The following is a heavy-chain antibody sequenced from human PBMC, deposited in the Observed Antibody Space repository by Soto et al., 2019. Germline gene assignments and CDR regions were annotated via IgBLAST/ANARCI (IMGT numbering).Heavy chain of an antibody. V-gene: IGHV4-59*08. J-gene: IGHJ4*02. CDR1: GGSISSYY. D-gene: IGHD4-17*01. CDR3: ASHEGAYGDSMYYFDY. Sequence: SETLSLTCTVSGGSISSYYWSWIRQPPGKGLEWIGYIYYSGSTNYNPSLKSRDTISVDTSKNQFSLKLSSVTAADTAVYYCASHEGAYGDSMYYFDYWGQGTLVTVSS. CDR2: IYYSGST.